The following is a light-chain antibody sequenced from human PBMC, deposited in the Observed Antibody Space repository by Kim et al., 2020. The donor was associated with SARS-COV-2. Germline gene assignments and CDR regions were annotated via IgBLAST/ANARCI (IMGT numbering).Light chain of an antibody. CDR2: AAS. CDR3: QQSYSTPQT. J-gene: IGKJ1*01. Sequence: ASVGDRVTITCRASQSISSYLNWYQQKPGKAPKILTYAASSLQSGVPSRFSGSGSGTDFTLTISSLQPEDFATYYCQQSYSTPQTFGQGTKVEIK. CDR1: QSISSY. V-gene: IGKV1-39*01.